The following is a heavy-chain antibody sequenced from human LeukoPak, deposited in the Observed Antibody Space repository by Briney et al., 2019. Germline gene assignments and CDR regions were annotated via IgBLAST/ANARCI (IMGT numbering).Heavy chain of an antibody. D-gene: IGHD3-3*01. Sequence: PGGSLRLSCAASGFTFSSYAMSRVRQAPGKGLEWVSAISGSGGSTYYADSVKGRFTISRDNSKNTLYLQMNSLRAEDTAVYYCAKGPSGDFWSGYYISGTYFDYWGQGTLVTVSS. CDR2: ISGSGGST. V-gene: IGHV3-23*01. CDR1: GFTFSSYA. CDR3: AKGPSGDFWSGYYISGTYFDY. J-gene: IGHJ4*02.